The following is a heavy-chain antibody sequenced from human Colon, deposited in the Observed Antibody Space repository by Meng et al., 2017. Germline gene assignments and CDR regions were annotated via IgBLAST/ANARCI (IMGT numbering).Heavy chain of an antibody. Sequence: QGQVQRGGGVLLKSSETLSLPCAVSGGSFSGFYWSWIRQPPGKGLEWIGEIDHFGISNYNSSLKGRLTMSVDTSKKQISLTLTSVTAADTAVYYCATGLRHGDWFNPWGPGTLVTVSS. CDR2: IDHFGIS. CDR1: GGSFSGFY. J-gene: IGHJ5*02. V-gene: IGHV4-34*02. CDR3: ATGLRHGDWFNP. D-gene: IGHD4-17*01.